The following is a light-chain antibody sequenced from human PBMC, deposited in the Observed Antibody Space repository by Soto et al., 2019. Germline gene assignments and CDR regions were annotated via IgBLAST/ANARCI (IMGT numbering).Light chain of an antibody. Sequence: QSVLTQPPSASGSPGQSVTISCTGTSSDVGNYNYVSWYQQHPGKAPKLMIYEVSKRPSGVPDRFSGSKSGNTASLTVSGLQAEDEAEYYCTSSAAGKNVVFGGGTKLTVL. CDR2: EVS. CDR1: SSDVGNYNY. CDR3: TSSAAGKNVV. V-gene: IGLV2-8*01. J-gene: IGLJ2*01.